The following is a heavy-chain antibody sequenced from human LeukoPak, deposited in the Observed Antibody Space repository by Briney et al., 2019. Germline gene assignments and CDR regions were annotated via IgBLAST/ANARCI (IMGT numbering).Heavy chain of an antibody. CDR2: ISYDGSNK. V-gene: IGHV3-30*03. D-gene: IGHD6-6*01. CDR3: ARGIFSSSGIDY. CDR1: GFIFSSYV. J-gene: IGHJ4*02. Sequence: GGSLRLSCPASGFIFSSYVMHWVRQAPGKGLQWVAVISYDGSNKYYADSVKGRFTISRDNSKNTLYLQMNSLRAEDTAVYYCARGIFSSSGIDYWGQGTLVTVSS.